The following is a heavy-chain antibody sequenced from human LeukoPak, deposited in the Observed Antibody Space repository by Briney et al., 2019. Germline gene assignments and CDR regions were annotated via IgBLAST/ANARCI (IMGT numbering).Heavy chain of an antibody. CDR2: FDPEDGET. D-gene: IGHD1-26*01. Sequence: ASVKVSCKVSGYTLTELSMHWVRQAPGKGLEWMGGFDPEDGETIYAQKFQGRVTMTEDTSTDTAYMELSSLRSEDTAVYYCAIRVGASWDLWPYYFDYWGQGTLVIVSS. CDR3: AIRVGASWDLWPYYFDY. V-gene: IGHV1-24*01. CDR1: GYTLTELS. J-gene: IGHJ4*02.